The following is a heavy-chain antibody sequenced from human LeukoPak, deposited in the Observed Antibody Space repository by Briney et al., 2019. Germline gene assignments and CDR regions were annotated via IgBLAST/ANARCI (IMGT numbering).Heavy chain of an antibody. J-gene: IGHJ4*02. CDR2: INQSDNT. CDR1: GGSISSSGYY. CDR3: ARGQTYYYGSGSFWIFDY. Sequence: PSETLSLTCTVSGGSISSSGYYWSWIRQPPGKGLEWIGEINQSDNTNYNPSLKSRVTISVDTSKNQFSLKLNSVTAADTAVYFCARGQTYYYGSGSFWIFDYWGQGTLVTVSS. V-gene: IGHV4-39*07. D-gene: IGHD3-10*01.